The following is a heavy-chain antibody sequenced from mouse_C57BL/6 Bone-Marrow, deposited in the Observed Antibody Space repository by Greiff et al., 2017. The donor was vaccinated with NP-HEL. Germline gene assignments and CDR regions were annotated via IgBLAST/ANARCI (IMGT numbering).Heavy chain of an antibody. CDR1: GFNIKNTY. Sequence: EVQLQQSVAELVRPGASVKLSCTASGFNIKNTYMPWVKQRPEQGMEWIGRIDPANGNTKYAPKFQGKATITADTSSNTAYLQLSSLTSEDTAIYYCARRAWFAYWGQGTLVTVSA. CDR2: IDPANGNT. J-gene: IGHJ3*01. V-gene: IGHV14-3*01. CDR3: ARRAWFAY.